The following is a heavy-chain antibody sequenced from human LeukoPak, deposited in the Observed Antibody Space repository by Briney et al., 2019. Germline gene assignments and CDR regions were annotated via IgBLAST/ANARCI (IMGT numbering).Heavy chain of an antibody. D-gene: IGHD4-17*01. J-gene: IGHJ4*01. CDR2: SSGSGGST. V-gene: IGHV3-23*01. CDR1: GFTFSDYY. Sequence: GGSLRLSCAASGFTFSDYYMSWLRQAPGKGLEWVSASSGSGGSTYYADSVKGRFTISRDNSKNTLYLQMNSLRAEDTAVYYCAKAYAATVFGRREDWGQGTLVTVSS. CDR3: AKAYAATVFGRRED.